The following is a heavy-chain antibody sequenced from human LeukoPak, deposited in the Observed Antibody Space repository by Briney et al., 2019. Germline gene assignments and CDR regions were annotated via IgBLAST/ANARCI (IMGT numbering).Heavy chain of an antibody. J-gene: IGHJ4*02. Sequence: SETLSLTCTVSGGSISSYYWSWIRQPPGKGLEWIGYIYYSGSTNYNPSLKSRVTISVDTSKNQFSLKLSSVTAADTAVYYCVTFDYGGNSLDYWGQGTLVTVSS. CDR2: IYYSGST. D-gene: IGHD4-17*01. CDR1: GGSISSYY. CDR3: VTFDYGGNSLDY. V-gene: IGHV4-59*01.